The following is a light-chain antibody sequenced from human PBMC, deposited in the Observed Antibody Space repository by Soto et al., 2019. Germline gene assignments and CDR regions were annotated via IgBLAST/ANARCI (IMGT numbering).Light chain of an antibody. J-gene: IGKJ2*01. CDR2: GAS. CDR3: QRYGTSRGT. Sequence: EIVLTQSPGTLSLSPGERATLSCRASEGVSSNQLAWYQQKPGQAPRLPIYGASTRASGIPDRFSGSWSGTDFTLTISALEPEDSAEYYCQRYGTSRGTFGQGTKVEIK. CDR1: EGVSSNQ. V-gene: IGKV3-20*01.